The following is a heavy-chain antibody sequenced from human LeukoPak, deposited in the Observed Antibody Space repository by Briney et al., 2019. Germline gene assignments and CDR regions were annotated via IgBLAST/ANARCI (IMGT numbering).Heavy chain of an antibody. Sequence: ALVKVSCKASGYTFTSYGISWVRQAPGQGLEWMGWICAYNGNTNYAQKLQGRVTMTTDTSTSTAYMELRSLRSDDTAVYYCARVRVVVADPYYYGMDVWGQGTTVTVSS. CDR3: ARVRVVVADPYYYGMDV. CDR2: ICAYNGNT. D-gene: IGHD2-15*01. CDR1: GYTFTSYG. V-gene: IGHV1-18*01. J-gene: IGHJ6*02.